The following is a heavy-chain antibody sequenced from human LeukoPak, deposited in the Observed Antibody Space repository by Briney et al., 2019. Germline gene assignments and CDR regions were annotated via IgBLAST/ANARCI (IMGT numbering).Heavy chain of an antibody. CDR1: DGTIRSYY. CDR2: IHSSGST. J-gene: IGHJ4*02. D-gene: IGHD1-26*01. Sequence: PSETLSLTCSVSDGTIRSYYWSWIRQPPGKGLEWIGYIHSSGSTHYNPSLRGRVTTSLDTFKNRFSLKLTSVTAADTAVYYCARLGSYSDHWGQGTLVTVSS. CDR3: ARLGSYSDH. V-gene: IGHV4-4*09.